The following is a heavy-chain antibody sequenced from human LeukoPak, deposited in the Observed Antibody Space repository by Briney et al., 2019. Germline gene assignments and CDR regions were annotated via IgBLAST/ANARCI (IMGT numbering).Heavy chain of an antibody. D-gene: IGHD3-3*01. V-gene: IGHV3-48*01. CDR1: GFTFSSYS. CDR2: ISSSSSTI. Sequence: GSLRLSCAASGFTFSSYSMNWVRQAPGKGLEWVSYISSSSSTIYYADSVKGRFTISRDNAKNSLYLQMNSLRAEDTAVYYCARDYDFWSGYQYYFDYWGQGTLVTVSS. CDR3: ARDYDFWSGYQYYFDY. J-gene: IGHJ4*02.